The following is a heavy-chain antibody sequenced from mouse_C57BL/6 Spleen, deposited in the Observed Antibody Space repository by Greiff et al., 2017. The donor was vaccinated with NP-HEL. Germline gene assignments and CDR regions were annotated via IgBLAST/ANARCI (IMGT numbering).Heavy chain of an antibody. J-gene: IGHJ4*01. CDR3: ARTATVEAMDY. CDR1: GYTFTSYW. Sequence: VQLQQPGAELVRPGSSVKLSCKASGYTFTSYWMDWVKQRPGQGLEWIGNIYPSDSETHYNQKFKDKATLTVDKSSSTAYMQLSSLTSEDSAVYYCARTATVEAMDYWGQGTSVTVSS. V-gene: IGHV1-61*01. D-gene: IGHD1-1*01. CDR2: IYPSDSET.